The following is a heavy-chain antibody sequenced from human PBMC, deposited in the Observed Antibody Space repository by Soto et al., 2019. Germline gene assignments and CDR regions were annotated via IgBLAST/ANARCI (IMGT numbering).Heavy chain of an antibody. V-gene: IGHV3-23*01. D-gene: IGHD3-22*01. CDR3: AKRGYYYYYFDY. Sequence: GSLRLSCAASGFTFSSYAMSWVRQAPGKGLEWVSAISGSGGSTYYADSVKGRFTISRDNSKNTLYLQMNSLRAEDTAVYYCAKRGYYYYYFDYWGQGTLVTVSS. CDR1: GFTFSSYA. J-gene: IGHJ4*02. CDR2: ISGSGGST.